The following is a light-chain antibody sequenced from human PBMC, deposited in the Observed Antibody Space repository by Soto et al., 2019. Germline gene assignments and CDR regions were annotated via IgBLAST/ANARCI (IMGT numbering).Light chain of an antibody. CDR3: AAWDDSLNGWV. CDR1: SSNIGSNT. V-gene: IGLV1-44*01. CDR2: SNN. J-gene: IGLJ3*02. Sequence: QSVLTQPPSASGTPGQRVTSSCSGSSSNIGSNTVNWYQQLPGTAPKLLSYSNNQRPSGVPDRFSGSKSGTSASLAISGLQSEDEADYYCAAWDDSLNGWVFGGGTKLTVL.